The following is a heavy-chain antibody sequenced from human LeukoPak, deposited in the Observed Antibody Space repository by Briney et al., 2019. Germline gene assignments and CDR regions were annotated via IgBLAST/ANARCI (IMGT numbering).Heavy chain of an antibody. J-gene: IGHJ3*02. V-gene: IGHV1-2*02. CDR3: ARDRMGGAFDI. CDR1: GYTFTGYY. CDR2: INPNSGGT. Sequence: ASVEVSCKASGYTFTGYYMHWVRQAPGQGLEWMGWINPNSGGTNYAQKFQGGVTMTRDTSISTAYMELSRLRSDDTAVYYCARDRMGGAFDIWGQGTMVTVSS. D-gene: IGHD3-16*01.